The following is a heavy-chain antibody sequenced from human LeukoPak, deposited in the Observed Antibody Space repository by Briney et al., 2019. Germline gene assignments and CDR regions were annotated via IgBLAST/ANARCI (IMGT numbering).Heavy chain of an antibody. Sequence: PGGSLRLSCAASGFTFSTSGMNWVRQAPGKGLEWVSYITSSGGAVYYADSVKGRFTISRDNAKSSLYLQMNSLRAEDTAVYYCARPPSITNPYFGMDVWGQGTTVTVSS. D-gene: IGHD3-3*01. CDR3: ARPPSITNPYFGMDV. CDR1: GFTFSTSG. J-gene: IGHJ6*02. CDR2: ITSSGGAV. V-gene: IGHV3-48*03.